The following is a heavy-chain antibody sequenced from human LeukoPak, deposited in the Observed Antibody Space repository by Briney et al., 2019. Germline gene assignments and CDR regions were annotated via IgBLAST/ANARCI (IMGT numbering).Heavy chain of an antibody. D-gene: IGHD1-14*01. Sequence: SETLSLTCTAIGGYSISLNSYYWGWIRQPPGKGLEWIGSISYSGSTFYNSSLKSRVTISVDTSKNQFSLKLSSVTAADTAVYYCARDQQYHRPAGWFDPWGQGTLVIVSS. J-gene: IGHJ5*02. V-gene: IGHV4-39*01. CDR3: ARDQQYHRPAGWFDP. CDR1: GGYSISLNSYY. CDR2: ISYSGST.